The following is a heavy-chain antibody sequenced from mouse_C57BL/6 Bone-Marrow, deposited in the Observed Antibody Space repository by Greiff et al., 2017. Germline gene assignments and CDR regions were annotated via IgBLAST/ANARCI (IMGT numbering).Heavy chain of an antibody. CDR3: AIIYYGTAWFAY. CDR1: GFTFSSYG. V-gene: IGHV5-6*02. D-gene: IGHD2-1*01. CDR2: ISSGGSYT. J-gene: IGHJ3*01. Sequence: DVMLVESGGDLVKPGGSLKLSCAASGFTFSSYGMSWVRQTPDKRLEWVATISSGGSYTYYPDSVKGRFTISRDNAKNTLYLQMSSLKSEDTAMYYCAIIYYGTAWFAYWGQGTLVTVSA.